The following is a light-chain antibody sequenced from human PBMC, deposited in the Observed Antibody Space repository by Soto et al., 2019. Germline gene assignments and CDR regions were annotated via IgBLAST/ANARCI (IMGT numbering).Light chain of an antibody. CDR3: QQYNNWRFT. V-gene: IGKV3-15*01. CDR1: QSISSN. J-gene: IGKJ3*01. CDR2: GAS. Sequence: EIVMTQSPATLSVSPGERATHSCRASQSISSNLAWYQQKPGQAPRLLIYGASTRATGIPATFSGGGSGTEFTLTISSLQSEDFAVYYCQQYNNWRFTFGPGTKVDIK.